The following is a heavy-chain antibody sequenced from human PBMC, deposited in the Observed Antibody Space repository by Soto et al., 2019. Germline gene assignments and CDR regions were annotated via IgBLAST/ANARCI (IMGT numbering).Heavy chain of an antibody. CDR2: VYPGDSDT. J-gene: IGHJ4*02. CDR3: ARLSGCRNGVCYKFGY. D-gene: IGHD2-8*01. CDR1: GYSFTSYW. V-gene: IGHV5-51*01. Sequence: GESLKISCQGSGYSFTSYWIAWVRQMPGKGREWMGIVYPGDSDTRYSPSFQGQVTISADKSISTAYLQWSSLKASDTAMYYCARLSGCRNGVCYKFGYWGQGTLVTVSS.